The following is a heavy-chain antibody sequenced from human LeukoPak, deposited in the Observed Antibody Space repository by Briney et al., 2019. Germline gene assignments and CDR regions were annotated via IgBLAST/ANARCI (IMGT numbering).Heavy chain of an antibody. D-gene: IGHD3-22*01. CDR2: IKSKTDGGTT. V-gene: IGHV3-15*01. Sequence: GGSLRLSCAASGFTFSSYEMNWVRQAPGKGLEWVGRIKSKTDGGTTDYAAPVKGRFTISRDDSKNTLYLQMNSLKTEDTAVYYCTTNGLMYYYDSSGYYLGWGQGTLVTVSS. CDR1: GFTFSSYE. J-gene: IGHJ4*02. CDR3: TTNGLMYYYDSSGYYLG.